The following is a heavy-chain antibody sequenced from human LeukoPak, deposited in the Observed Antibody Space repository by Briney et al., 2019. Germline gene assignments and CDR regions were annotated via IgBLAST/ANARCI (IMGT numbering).Heavy chain of an antibody. CDR2: ISSSSSYI. V-gene: IGHV3-21*01. J-gene: IGHJ3*02. CDR3: ARAGNDAFDI. Sequence: GGSLRLSCAASGFTFSSYSMNWVRQAPGKGLEWVSSISSSSSYIYYADSVKGRFTISRDNAKNSLYLQMSSLRAEDTAVYYCARAGNDAFDIWGQGTMVTVSS. CDR1: GFTFSSYS.